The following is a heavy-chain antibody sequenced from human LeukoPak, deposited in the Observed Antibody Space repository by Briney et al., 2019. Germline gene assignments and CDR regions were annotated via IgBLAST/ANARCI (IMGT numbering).Heavy chain of an antibody. CDR3: ARDNWVATPGLFDP. CDR2: IKSKTDGGTT. CDR1: GVTFTRYG. J-gene: IGHJ5*02. V-gene: IGHV3-15*01. Sequence: PGGSLRLSCVASGVTFTRYGFHWVRQAPGKGLEWVGRIKSKTDGGTTDYAAPVKGRFTISRDDSKNTLYLQMNSLRAEDTAVYYCARDNWVATPGLFDPWGQGTLVTVSS. D-gene: IGHD2-21*02.